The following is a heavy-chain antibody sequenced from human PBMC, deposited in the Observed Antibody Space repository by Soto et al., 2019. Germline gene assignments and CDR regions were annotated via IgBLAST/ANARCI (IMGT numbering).Heavy chain of an antibody. CDR2: IYYSGST. CDR3: ARGNEWIQLWS. Sequence: KPSETLSLTCTVSGGSISSYYWSWIRQSPGKGLEWIGYIYYSGSTNYNPSLKSRVTISVDTSKNQFSLKLSSVTAADTAVYYCARGNEWIQLWSWGQGTLVTVSS. CDR1: GGSISSYY. D-gene: IGHD5-18*01. J-gene: IGHJ5*02. V-gene: IGHV4-59*01.